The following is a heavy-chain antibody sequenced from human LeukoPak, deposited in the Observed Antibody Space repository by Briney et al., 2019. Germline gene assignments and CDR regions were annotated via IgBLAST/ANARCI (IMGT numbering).Heavy chain of an antibody. CDR1: GCTFTSYG. Sequence: GASVKVSCKASGCTFTSYGISWVRQAPGQGLEWMGWISAYNGNTNYAQKLQGRVTMTTDTSTSTAYMELRSLRSDDTAVYYCARDSPYDSSGYYLDYWGQGTLVTVSS. D-gene: IGHD3-22*01. CDR2: ISAYNGNT. V-gene: IGHV1-18*01. CDR3: ARDSPYDSSGYYLDY. J-gene: IGHJ4*02.